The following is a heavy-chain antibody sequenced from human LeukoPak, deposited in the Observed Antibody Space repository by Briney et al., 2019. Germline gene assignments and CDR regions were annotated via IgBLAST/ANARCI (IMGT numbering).Heavy chain of an antibody. CDR1: GGSISSSSYY. V-gene: IGHV4-39*07. CDR2: IYYSGST. CDR3: ARDLDGSGSYWQS. J-gene: IGHJ4*02. Sequence: KPSETLSLTCTVSGGSISSSSYYWGWIRQPPGKGLEWIGSIYYSGSTYYNPSLKSRVTISVDTSKNQFSLKLSSVTAADTAVYYCARDLDGSGSYWQSWGQGTLVTVSS. D-gene: IGHD3-10*01.